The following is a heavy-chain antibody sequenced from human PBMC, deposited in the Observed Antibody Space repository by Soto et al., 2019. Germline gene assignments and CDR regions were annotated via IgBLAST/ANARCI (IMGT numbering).Heavy chain of an antibody. CDR3: AKVSSSWYAGFFDL. V-gene: IGHV3-23*01. Sequence: EVQLLESGGGLVQPGGSLRLPCTAPGFPFNRPAITWVRQASGEGLEWVSGLCDSGGSIYYADSVKGRFTISRDNSMNTLYLQMNTLRAEDTAIYYCAKVSSSWYAGFFDLWGQGTLVTVSS. CDR2: LCDSGGSI. CDR1: GFPFNRPA. D-gene: IGHD6-13*01. J-gene: IGHJ4*02.